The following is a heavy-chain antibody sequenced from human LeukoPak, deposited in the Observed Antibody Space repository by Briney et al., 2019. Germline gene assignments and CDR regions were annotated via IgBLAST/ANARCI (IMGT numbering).Heavy chain of an antibody. D-gene: IGHD2-2*01. Sequence: ASVKVSCKASGYTFTGYYMHWVRQAPGQGLEWMGWINPNSGGTNYAQKFQGRVTMTRDTSISTAYMELSRLRSDDTAVYYCARVMWRERRDIVVVPAAMAPGYWGQGTLVTVSS. CDR2: INPNSGGT. CDR3: ARVMWRERRDIVVVPAAMAPGY. CDR1: GYTFTGYY. V-gene: IGHV1-2*02. J-gene: IGHJ4*02.